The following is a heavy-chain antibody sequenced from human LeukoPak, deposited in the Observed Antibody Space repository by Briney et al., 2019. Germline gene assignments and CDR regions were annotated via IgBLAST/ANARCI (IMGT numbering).Heavy chain of an antibody. V-gene: IGHV1-18*04. Sequence: ASVKVSCKASGYTFTSYGISWVRQAPGQGLERMGWISAYNGNTNYAQKLQGRVTMTTDTSTSTAYMELRSLRSDDTAVYYCARGGDSVIVVVPAAILPYYYYGMDVWGKGTTVTVSS. D-gene: IGHD2-2*02. CDR1: GYTFTSYG. CDR2: ISAYNGNT. CDR3: ARGGDSVIVVVPAAILPYYYYGMDV. J-gene: IGHJ6*04.